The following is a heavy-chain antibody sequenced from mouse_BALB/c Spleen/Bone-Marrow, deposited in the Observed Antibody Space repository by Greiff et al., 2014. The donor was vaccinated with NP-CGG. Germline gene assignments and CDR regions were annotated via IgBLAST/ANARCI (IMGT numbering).Heavy chain of an antibody. CDR2: ISSGGST. J-gene: IGHJ1*01. CDR3: ARRKTTILTTFYWYLDV. V-gene: IGHV5-6-5*01. D-gene: IGHD2-5*01. Sequence: DVHLVESGGGLVKPGGSLKLSCAASGFTFSGYAMSWVRQTPEKRLEWVASISSGGSTFYPDSVKGRFTISRDNARNILYLQMSSLRSEDTAMYYCARRKTTILTTFYWYLDVWGAGTTVTVSS. CDR1: GFTFSGYA.